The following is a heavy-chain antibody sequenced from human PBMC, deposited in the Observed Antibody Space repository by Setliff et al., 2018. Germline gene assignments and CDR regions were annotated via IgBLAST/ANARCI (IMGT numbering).Heavy chain of an antibody. CDR2: IFTSGST. V-gene: IGHV4-4*09. CDR3: AHSTTFDLHHDY. D-gene: IGHD3-9*01. Sequence: SETLSLTCTVSGGSISRYHWSWIRQPPGKGLEWIGYIFTSGSTQYNPSLKSRATISRDTSSNQFSLKLFSATAADTAVYYCAHSTTFDLHHDYWGQGALVTVSS. J-gene: IGHJ4*02. CDR1: GGSISRYH.